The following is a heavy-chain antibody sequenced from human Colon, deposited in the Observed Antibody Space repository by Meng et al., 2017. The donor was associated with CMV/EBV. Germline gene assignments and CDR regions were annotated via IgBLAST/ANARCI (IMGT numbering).Heavy chain of an antibody. Sequence: GGSLRLSCAASGFTFSSYGMHWVRQAPGKGLEWVAVIWYDGSNKYYADSVQGRFTISRDNSKNTLYLQMNSLRAEDTAVYSCATLGFLGVVDWVAYSYYGMDVWGQGTTVTVSS. CDR2: IWYDGSNK. D-gene: IGHD3-3*01. CDR3: ATLGFLGVVDWVAYSYYGMDV. J-gene: IGHJ6*02. V-gene: IGHV3-33*01. CDR1: GFTFSSYG.